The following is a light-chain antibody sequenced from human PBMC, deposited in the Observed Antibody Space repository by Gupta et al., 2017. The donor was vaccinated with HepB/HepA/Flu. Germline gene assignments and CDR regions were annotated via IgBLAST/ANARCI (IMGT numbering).Light chain of an antibody. J-gene: IGKJ5*01. V-gene: IGKV3-11*01. Sequence: EIVLTQFPATLSLCPGERVTLSCRAIQSVSLSLAWYQQKPGQAPRLLVYDAFTRAAGVPARFSGSGSGTDXTLTISXLEPEDFAVYYCQQRSNWPLVTFGXGTRLDIK. CDR1: QSVSLS. CDR3: QQRSNWPLVT. CDR2: DAF.